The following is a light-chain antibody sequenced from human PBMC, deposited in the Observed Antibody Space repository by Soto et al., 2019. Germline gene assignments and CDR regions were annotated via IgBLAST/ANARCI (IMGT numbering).Light chain of an antibody. CDR2: DVS. CDR1: SIDVGGSND. CDR3: CSYAVTFYV. Sequence: QSALTQPRSVSGSPGQSVTISCTGPSIDVGGSNDVSWYQQHPGKAPKLMIYDVSERPSGVPDRFSGSKSGNTASLTISGLQAEDDADYYCCSYAVTFYVFGTGTKLTVL. V-gene: IGLV2-11*01. J-gene: IGLJ1*01.